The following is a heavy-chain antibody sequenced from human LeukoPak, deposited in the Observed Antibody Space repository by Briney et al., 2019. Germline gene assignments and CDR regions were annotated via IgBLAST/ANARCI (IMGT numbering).Heavy chain of an antibody. V-gene: IGHV3-23*01. Sequence: GGSLRLSCTASQFTFYNYAMSWVRQAPGKGLEWVSAISGSGNTTYFGDSVTGRFTISRDNRKNTIYLQMNSLRAEDTAVYYCAKGVYYYDSSGYYYGHDAFDIWGQGTMVTVSS. J-gene: IGHJ3*02. D-gene: IGHD3-22*01. CDR3: AKGVYYYDSSGYYYGHDAFDI. CDR2: ISGSGNTT. CDR1: QFTFYNYA.